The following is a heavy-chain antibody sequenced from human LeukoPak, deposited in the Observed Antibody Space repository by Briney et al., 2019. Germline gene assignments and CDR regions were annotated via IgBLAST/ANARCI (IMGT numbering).Heavy chain of an antibody. Sequence: GASVKVSCKASGYTFTCCYMHWVRQAPGHGLEWMGWINPNSGGTNYAQKFQGRVTMTRDTSISTAYMELSRLRSDDTAVYYCARVEVLLSAFDIWGQGTMVTVSS. D-gene: IGHD1-1*01. V-gene: IGHV1-2*02. CDR2: INPNSGGT. CDR1: GYTFTCCY. CDR3: ARVEVLLSAFDI. J-gene: IGHJ3*02.